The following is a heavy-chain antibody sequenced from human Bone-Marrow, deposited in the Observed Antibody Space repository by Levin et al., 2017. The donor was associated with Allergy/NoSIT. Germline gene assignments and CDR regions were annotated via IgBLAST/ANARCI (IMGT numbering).Heavy chain of an antibody. CDR2: ITKDGSKK. CDR1: GFTFSDYG. V-gene: IGHV3-30*03. J-gene: IGHJ5*02. CDR3: ARDHPEYFVDP. Sequence: GGSLRLSCAVSGFTFSDYGMHWVRQAPGKGLEWVASITKDGSKKYYLDSVKGRSTLSRDSSKNTVSLQMNSLTADDTAVYFCARDHPEYFVDPWGQGTLVIASS. D-gene: IGHD2/OR15-2a*01.